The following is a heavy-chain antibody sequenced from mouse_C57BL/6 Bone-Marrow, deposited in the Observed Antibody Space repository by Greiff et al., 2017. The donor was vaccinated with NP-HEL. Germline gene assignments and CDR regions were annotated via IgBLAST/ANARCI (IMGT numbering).Heavy chain of an antibody. D-gene: IGHD2-4*01. J-gene: IGHJ3*01. V-gene: IGHV1-82*01. Sequence: VQLQQSGPELVKPGASVKISCKASGYAFSSSWMNWVKQRPGKGLEWIGRIYPGDGDTNYNGKFKGKATLTADKSSSTAYMQLSSLTSEASAVYFCARANYYDYDGFAYWGQGTLVTVSA. CDR2: IYPGDGDT. CDR3: ARANYYDYDGFAY. CDR1: GYAFSSSW.